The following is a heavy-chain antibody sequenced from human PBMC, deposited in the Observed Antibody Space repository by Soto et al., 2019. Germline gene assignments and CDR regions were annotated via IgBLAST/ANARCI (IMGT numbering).Heavy chain of an antibody. CDR3: ATLAGAVTYYYDSSGYPWAFDI. CDR2: ISYDGSNK. Sequence: PGGSLRLSCAASGFTFSSYAMHWVRQAQDKGLERVAVISYDGSNKYYADSVKGRVTISRDNSKNTVYLQMNSLRAEDTAVYYCATLAGAVTYYYDSSGYPWAFDIWGQGTMVTVSS. J-gene: IGHJ3*02. CDR1: GFTFSSYA. V-gene: IGHV3-30-3*01. D-gene: IGHD3-22*01.